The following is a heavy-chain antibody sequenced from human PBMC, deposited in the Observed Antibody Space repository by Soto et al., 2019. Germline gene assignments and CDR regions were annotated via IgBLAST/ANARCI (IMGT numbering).Heavy chain of an antibody. J-gene: IGHJ5*02. Sequence: HPGWSLRHSCSASGSTLSSYAMSWVRQAPEKGLEWVSAISGSGGSTYYADSVKGRFTISRDNSKNTLYLQMNSLRAEDTAVYYCAKVWEIAARFGQFDPWGQGTVVTVSS. CDR2: ISGSGGST. D-gene: IGHD6-6*01. CDR1: GSTLSSYA. V-gene: IGHV3-23*01. CDR3: AKVWEIAARFGQFDP.